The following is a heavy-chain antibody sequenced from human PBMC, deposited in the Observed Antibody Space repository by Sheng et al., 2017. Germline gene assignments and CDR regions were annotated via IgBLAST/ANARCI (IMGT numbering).Heavy chain of an antibody. CDR2: IDWDDDK. Sequence: QVTLRESGPALVKPTQTLTLTCTFSGFSLTTSGMSVSWIRQPPGKALEWLARIDWDDDKYYSTSLRTRLTISKDTSKNHVVLSMTDMDPLDTATYFCARTYGSGSYLAGAPDYWGQGTLVTVSS. CDR3: ARTYGSGSYLAGAPDY. CDR1: GFSLTTSGMS. V-gene: IGHV2-70*15. D-gene: IGHD3-10*01. J-gene: IGHJ4*02.